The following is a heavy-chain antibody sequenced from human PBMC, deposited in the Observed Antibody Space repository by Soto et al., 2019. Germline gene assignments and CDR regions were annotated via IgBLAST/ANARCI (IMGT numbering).Heavy chain of an antibody. CDR1: GFTFSSYS. V-gene: IGHV3-48*02. CDR2: ISSSSVTI. J-gene: IGHJ6*02. Sequence: GGSLRLSCAASGFTFSSYSMNWVRQAPGKGLEWVSDISSSSVTIYYADSVKGRFTISRDNAKNSLYLQMNSLRDGDTAVYYCARVPGIAAAATYYYAMDVWGQGTTVTVSS. D-gene: IGHD6-13*01. CDR3: ARVPGIAAAATYYYAMDV.